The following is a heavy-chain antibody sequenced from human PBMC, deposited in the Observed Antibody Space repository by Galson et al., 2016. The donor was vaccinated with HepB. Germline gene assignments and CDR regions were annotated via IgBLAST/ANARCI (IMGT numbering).Heavy chain of an antibody. D-gene: IGHD2-2*01. CDR1: GFTFSSYA. V-gene: IGHV3-30*14. Sequence: SLRLSCAASGFTFSSYAMHWVRQAPGKGLEWVAVISYDGSNKYYADSVKGRFTISRDNSKNTLYLQMNSLRAEETAVYYCAREVVPAANGYYYYCGMDVWGQGTTVTVSS. CDR3: AREVVPAANGYYYYCGMDV. CDR2: ISYDGSNK. J-gene: IGHJ6*02.